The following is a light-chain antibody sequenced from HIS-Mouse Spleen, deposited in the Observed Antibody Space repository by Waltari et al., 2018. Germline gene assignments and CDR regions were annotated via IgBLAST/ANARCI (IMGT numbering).Light chain of an antibody. J-gene: IGLJ3*02. CDR2: KDS. Sequence: YELTQPPAVSASPGQTARITCSGDAFPKQYAYWYQQKPGQAPVLVIYKDSERPSGIPERFSGSSSGTTVTLTISGVQAEDEADYYCQSADSSGTNWVFGGGTKLTVL. CDR1: AFPKQY. V-gene: IGLV3-25*03. CDR3: QSADSSGTNWV.